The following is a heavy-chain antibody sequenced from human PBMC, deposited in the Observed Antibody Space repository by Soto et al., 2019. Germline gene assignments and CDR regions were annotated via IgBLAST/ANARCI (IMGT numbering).Heavy chain of an antibody. D-gene: IGHD3-22*01. CDR2: FDPEDGET. V-gene: IGHV1-24*01. J-gene: IGHJ5*02. Sequence: ASVKVSCKVSGYTLTELSMHWVRQAPGKGLEWMGGFDPEDGETIYAQKFQGRVTMTEDTSTDTAYVELSSLRSEDTAVYYCATSYDSSGYPLRDWFDPWGQGTLVTVSS. CDR3: ATSYDSSGYPLRDWFDP. CDR1: GYTLTELS.